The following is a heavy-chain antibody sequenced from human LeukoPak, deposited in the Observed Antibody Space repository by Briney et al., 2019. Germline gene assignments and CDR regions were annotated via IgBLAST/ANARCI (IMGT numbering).Heavy chain of an antibody. CDR3: ARDNGGNSAGDY. D-gene: IGHD4-23*01. Sequence: GGSLRLSCAASGFTFSSYAMSWVRQAPGKGLEWVSAISGSGGSTYYADSVKGRFTISRDNSKNTLYLQMNSLRAEDTAVYYCARDNGGNSAGDYWGQGNLVTVSS. V-gene: IGHV3-23*01. CDR2: ISGSGGST. CDR1: GFTFSSYA. J-gene: IGHJ4*02.